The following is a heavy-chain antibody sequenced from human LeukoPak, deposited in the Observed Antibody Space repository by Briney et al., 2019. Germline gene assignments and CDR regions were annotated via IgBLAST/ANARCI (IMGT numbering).Heavy chain of an antibody. CDR3: AKDQQRFLEWSPSDY. CDR2: IRYDGGNK. D-gene: IGHD3-3*01. J-gene: IGHJ4*02. V-gene: IGHV3-30*02. CDR1: GFTFSSYG. Sequence: GGSLRLSCATFGFTFSSYGMTWVRQAPGKGLEWVAFIRYDGGNKYYADSVKGRFTISRDNSKDTLFLQMNSLRPEDTAVYYCAKDQQRFLEWSPSDYWGQGTLVTVSS.